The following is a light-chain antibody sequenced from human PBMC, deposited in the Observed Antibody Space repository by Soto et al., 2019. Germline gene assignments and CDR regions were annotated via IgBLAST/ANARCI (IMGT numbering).Light chain of an antibody. V-gene: IGKV1-39*01. CDR3: QQSYSTPRIT. CDR1: QSISSY. CDR2: AAS. J-gene: IGKJ5*01. Sequence: DIQMTQSPSSLSASVGDRVTITCRASQSISSYLNWYQQKPGKAPKLLIYAASSLQSGVSSRFSGSGSGTDFTLTISSLQPEDFATYHCQQSYSTPRITSVHGTRLGIK.